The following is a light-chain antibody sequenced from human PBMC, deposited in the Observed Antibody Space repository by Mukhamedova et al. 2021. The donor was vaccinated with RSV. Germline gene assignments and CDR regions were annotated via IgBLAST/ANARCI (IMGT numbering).Light chain of an antibody. CDR2: QDT. CDR3: QVWDDNSNVV. J-gene: IGLJ2*01. Sequence: GDRFVCWYQQKPGQSPVVVIYQDTKRPSGIPGRFSGSNSGKTATLTISGAQPMDEADYYCQVWDDNSNVVFGGGTKL. CDR1: GDRF. V-gene: IGLV3-1*01.